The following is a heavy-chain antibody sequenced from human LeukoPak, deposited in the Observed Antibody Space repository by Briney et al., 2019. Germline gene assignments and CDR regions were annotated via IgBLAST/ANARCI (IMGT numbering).Heavy chain of an antibody. CDR1: GGTFSSSA. V-gene: IGHV1-69*04. CDR3: ARDINGDLDY. J-gene: IGHJ4*02. CDR2: IIPVPALA. D-gene: IGHD4-17*01. Sequence: ASVKVSCKTSGGTFSSSAITWVRQAPGQGLEWMGRIIPVPALATYAQKFQGRVTITADQSTTTAYMELNTLRSEDTAVFYCARDINGDLDYWGQGTLVTVSS.